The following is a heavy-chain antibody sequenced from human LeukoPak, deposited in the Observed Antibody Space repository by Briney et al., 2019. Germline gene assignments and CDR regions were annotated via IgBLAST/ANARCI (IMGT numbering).Heavy chain of an antibody. CDR3: AKAVVWDPIRFLL. Sequence: PGGSLRLSCAASGFTFSNYAMSWVRQAPGKGLEWVSAISGSGGSTYYADSVKGRFTISRDNSKNTLYLQMNSLRAEDTAVYYCAKAVVWDPIRFLLWGQGTLVTVSS. D-gene: IGHD3-3*01. J-gene: IGHJ4*02. CDR2: ISGSGGST. CDR1: GFTFSNYA. V-gene: IGHV3-23*01.